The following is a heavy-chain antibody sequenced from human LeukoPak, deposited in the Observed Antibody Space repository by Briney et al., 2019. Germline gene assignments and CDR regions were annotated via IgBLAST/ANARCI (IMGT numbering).Heavy chain of an antibody. CDR1: GYTFTGYY. CDR3: ARDSSGYQYLKGVWFDP. J-gene: IGHJ5*02. D-gene: IGHD3-22*01. Sequence: GASVKVSCKASGYTFTGYYMHWVRQAPGQGLEWMGWINPNSGGTNYAQKFQGRVTMTRDTSISTAYMELSRLRSDDTAVYYCARDSSGYQYLKGVWFDPWGQGTLVTVSS. CDR2: INPNSGGT. V-gene: IGHV1-2*02.